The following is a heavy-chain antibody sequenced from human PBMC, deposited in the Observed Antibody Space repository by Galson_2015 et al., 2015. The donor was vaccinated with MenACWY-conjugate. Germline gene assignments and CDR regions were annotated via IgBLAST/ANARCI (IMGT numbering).Heavy chain of an antibody. Sequence: SVKVSCKASGYTFTNYAMHWVRQAPGQRLEWMGWINAGNGNTKYSQKFQGRVTITKDTSASTAYMELSSLRSEDTAVYYCARGEITIFGVLTIGWFDPWGQGTLVTVSS. CDR2: INAGNGNT. CDR1: GYTFTNYA. V-gene: IGHV1-3*01. D-gene: IGHD3-3*01. J-gene: IGHJ5*02. CDR3: ARGEITIFGVLTIGWFDP.